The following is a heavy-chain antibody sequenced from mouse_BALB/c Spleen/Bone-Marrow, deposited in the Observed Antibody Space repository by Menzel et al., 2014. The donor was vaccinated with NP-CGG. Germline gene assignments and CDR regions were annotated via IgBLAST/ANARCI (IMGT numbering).Heavy chain of an antibody. CDR3: TRDKGRVFFDY. CDR1: GFTFTDYY. J-gene: IGHJ2*01. Sequence: DVMLVESGGGLVQPGGSLRLSCATSGFTFTDYYMNWVRQPPGKALEWLGFIRNKANGYTTEYSASVQGRFTISRDNSQNILYLQKNTQRAEDSANYYGTRDKGRVFFDYWGQGTTLTVSS. V-gene: IGHV7-3*02. CDR2: IRNKANGYTT.